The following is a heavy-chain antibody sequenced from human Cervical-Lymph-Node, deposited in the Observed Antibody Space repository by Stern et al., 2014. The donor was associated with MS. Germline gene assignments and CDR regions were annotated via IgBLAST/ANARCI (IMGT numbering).Heavy chain of an antibody. D-gene: IGHD6-19*01. J-gene: IGHJ4*02. Sequence: VELVESGGGVVQPGGSLRLSCAGSGFSFSTYGMHWVRQAPGKGLDRAALISYDGSKKYYADSVKGRFTISRDNSKNTMYVQMNSLRLEDTAVYYCAKDRGSGWSLDYWGQGTLVAVSS. CDR3: AKDRGSGWSLDY. CDR1: GFSFSTYG. CDR2: ISYDGSKK. V-gene: IGHV3-30*18.